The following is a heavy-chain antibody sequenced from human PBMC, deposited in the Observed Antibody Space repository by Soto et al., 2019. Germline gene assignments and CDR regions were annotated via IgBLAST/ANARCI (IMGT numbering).Heavy chain of an antibody. CDR2: IYYSGST. Sequence: QVQLQESGPGLVRPSETLSLTCTVSGGSITSGGYYWGWSRQHPGKGLEWLGHIYYSGSTSYNPSLKGRVSMSADTSKNQFSMKLSSVTAAGTAVYYCARGGWSDNWFVPWGQGTLVTVSS. CDR3: ARGGWSDNWFVP. V-gene: IGHV4-31*03. CDR1: GGSITSGGYY. J-gene: IGHJ5*02. D-gene: IGHD6-19*01.